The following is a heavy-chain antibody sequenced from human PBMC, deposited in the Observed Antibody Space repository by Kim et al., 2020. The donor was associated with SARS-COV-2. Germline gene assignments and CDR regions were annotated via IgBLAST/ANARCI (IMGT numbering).Heavy chain of an antibody. Sequence: GGSLRLSCAASGFTFSSYGMHWVRQAPGKGLEWVAVISYDGSNKYYADSVKGRFTISRDNSKNTLYLQMNSLRAEDTAVYYCAKDRGGVRYIYYYYYYGMDVWGQGTTVTVSS. J-gene: IGHJ6*02. CDR3: AKDRGGVRYIYYYYYYGMDV. CDR2: ISYDGSNK. V-gene: IGHV3-30*18. CDR1: GFTFSSYG. D-gene: IGHD3-9*01.